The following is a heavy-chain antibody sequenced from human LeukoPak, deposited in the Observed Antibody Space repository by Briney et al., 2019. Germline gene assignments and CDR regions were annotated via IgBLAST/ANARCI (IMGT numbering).Heavy chain of an antibody. CDR1: GYSFTSYW. V-gene: IGHV5-51*01. CDR2: IYPGDSDT. J-gene: IGHJ4*02. CDR3: ARLRGLRYLEWSFDS. Sequence: GESLKISCKGSGYSFTSYWIGWARQMPGKGLEWMGIIYPGDSDTTYSPSFQGQVTISADKSISTAYLQWSSLKASDTAIYYCARLRGLRYLEWSFDSWGRGTLVTVSS. D-gene: IGHD3-3*01.